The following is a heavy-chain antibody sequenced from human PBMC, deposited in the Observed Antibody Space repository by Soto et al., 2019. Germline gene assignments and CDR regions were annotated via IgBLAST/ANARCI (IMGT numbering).Heavy chain of an antibody. CDR1: GGSVSSGSYY. Sequence: QVQLQESGPGLVKPSETLSLICTVSGGSVSSGSYYWSWIRQPPGKGLEWIGYIYYSGSTNYNPSLKSRVTISVDTSKNQFSLKLSSVTAADTAVYYCARATVTTNYYDGMDVWGQGTTVTVSS. V-gene: IGHV4-61*01. D-gene: IGHD4-17*01. J-gene: IGHJ6*02. CDR3: ARATVTTNYYDGMDV. CDR2: IYYSGST.